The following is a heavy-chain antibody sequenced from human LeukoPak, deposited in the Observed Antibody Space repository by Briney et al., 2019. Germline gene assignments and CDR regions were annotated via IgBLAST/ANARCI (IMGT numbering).Heavy chain of an antibody. V-gene: IGHV3-23*01. CDR2: ISDSGSKT. J-gene: IGHJ4*02. CDR1: GFTFSDYA. CDR3: GKEEFGELVIGY. D-gene: IGHD3-10*01. Sequence: GGSLRLSCAAPGFTFSDYAMTWVRQAPGKGLEWVSGISDSGSKTYYADSVQGRFTISRDNSKNSLFLQMNSLRAEDTAVYYCGKEEFGELVIGYWGQGILVTVTS.